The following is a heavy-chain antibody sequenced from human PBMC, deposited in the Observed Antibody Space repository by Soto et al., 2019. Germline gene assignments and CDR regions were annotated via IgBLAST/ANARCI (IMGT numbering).Heavy chain of an antibody. J-gene: IGHJ5*02. CDR3: ARSKGSSWYAGRDWFDP. CDR1: GGSFSGYY. D-gene: IGHD6-13*01. V-gene: IGHV4-34*01. Sequence: PSETLSLTCAVYGGSFSGYYWSWIRQPPGKGLEWIGEINHSGSTNYNPSLKSRVTISVDTSKNQFSLKLSSVTAADTAVYYCARSKGSSWYAGRDWFDPWGQGTRVTV. CDR2: INHSGST.